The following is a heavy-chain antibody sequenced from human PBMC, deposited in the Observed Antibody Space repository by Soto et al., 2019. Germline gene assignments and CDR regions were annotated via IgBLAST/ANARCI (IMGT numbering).Heavy chain of an antibody. CDR3: ARGRGLGYCSSTSCHPPQNYYYYYMDV. D-gene: IGHD2-2*01. V-gene: IGHV1-2*04. CDR1: GYTFTGYY. Sequence: GASVKVSCKASGYTFTGYYMHWVRQAPGQRREWVGWVNPNSGGTNYAQKFQGWVTMTRDTSISTAYMELSRLRSDDTAVYYCARGRGLGYCSSTSCHPPQNYYYYYMDVWGKGTTVTVSS. J-gene: IGHJ6*03. CDR2: VNPNSGGT.